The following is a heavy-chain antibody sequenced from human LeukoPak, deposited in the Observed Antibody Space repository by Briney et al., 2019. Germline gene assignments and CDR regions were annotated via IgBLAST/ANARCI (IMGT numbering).Heavy chain of an antibody. CDR3: ARIEAPDDSSGYDY. CDR2: INDDGSST. V-gene: IGHV3-74*01. Sequence: PGGSLRLSCAASGFTFSSYWMQWVRQAPGKGLVWVSSINDDGSSTNYADSVKGRFTISRDNAKNTLYLQMNSLRAEDTAVYYCARIEAPDDSSGYDYWGQGTLVTVSS. CDR1: GFTFSSYW. D-gene: IGHD3-22*01. J-gene: IGHJ4*02.